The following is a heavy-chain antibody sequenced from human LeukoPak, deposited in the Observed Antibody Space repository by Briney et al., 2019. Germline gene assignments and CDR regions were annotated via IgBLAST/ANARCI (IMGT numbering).Heavy chain of an antibody. Sequence: SETLSLTCAVYGESFIDYSWSWIRQPPGKGLEWIGEINHRGSTKYKSSLKSRVTISVDTSKNQFSLKLSSVTAPDTAVYYCAGRESDAFDIWGQGTMVTVSS. V-gene: IGHV4-34*01. CDR2: INHRGST. J-gene: IGHJ3*02. CDR3: AGRESDAFDI. D-gene: IGHD3-10*01. CDR1: GESFIDYS.